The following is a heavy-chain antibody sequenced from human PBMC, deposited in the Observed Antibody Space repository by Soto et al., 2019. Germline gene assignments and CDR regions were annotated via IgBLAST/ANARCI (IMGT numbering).Heavy chain of an antibody. CDR3: ARTDWGYYYYYRMDV. CDR2: IYSGGST. J-gene: IGHJ6*02. Sequence: PGGSLRLSCAASGFTVSSNYMSWVRQAPGKGLQWVSVIYSGGSTYYADSVKGRFTISRDNSKNTLYLQMNSLRAEDTGVYYGARTDWGYYYYYRMDVWGQGTTVSVSS. CDR1: GFTVSSNY. V-gene: IGHV3-53*01. D-gene: IGHD7-27*01.